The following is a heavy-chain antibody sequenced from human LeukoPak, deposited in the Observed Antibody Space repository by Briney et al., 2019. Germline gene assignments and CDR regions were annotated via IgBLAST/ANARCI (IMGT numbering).Heavy chain of an antibody. J-gene: IGHJ4*02. CDR2: IYYSGST. CDR1: GGSISSGGYY. V-gene: IGHV4-31*03. CDR3: ARLSVGGLYYFDY. Sequence: PSETLSLTCTVSGGSISSGGYYWSWIRQHPGKGLEWIGYIYYSGSTYYNPSLKSRVTISVDTSKNQFSLKLSSVTAADTAVYYCARLSVGGLYYFDYWGQGTLVTVSS. D-gene: IGHD5/OR15-5a*01.